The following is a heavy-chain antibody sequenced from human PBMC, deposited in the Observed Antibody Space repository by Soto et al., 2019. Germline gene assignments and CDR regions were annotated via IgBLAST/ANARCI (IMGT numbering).Heavy chain of an antibody. V-gene: IGHV1-2*02. CDR2: INPNSGGT. D-gene: IGHD2-2*01. CDR3: ARVQLLDIGGADWFAP. Sequence: GDSLQVSCKASGYTFTGYYMHWVRQAPGQGLEWMGWINPNSGGTNYAQKFQGRVTMTRDTSISTAYMELSRLRSDDTAVYYCARVQLLDIGGADWFAPWGQGSLVTVYS. J-gene: IGHJ5*02. CDR1: GYTFTGYY.